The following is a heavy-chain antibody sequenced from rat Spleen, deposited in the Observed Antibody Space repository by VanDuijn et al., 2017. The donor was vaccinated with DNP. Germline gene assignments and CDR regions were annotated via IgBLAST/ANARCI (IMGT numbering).Heavy chain of an antibody. CDR3: ARSVRATSYYAMDA. V-gene: IGHV3-1*01. CDR1: GYSISRTY. J-gene: IGHJ4*01. Sequence: EVQLQESGPGLLKPSQSLSLTCSVTGYSISRTYWGWFRKFPGNKMEWIGHISYSGTTSYHPSLKSPISITRDTSKNQFFLQLRSVTTEDTATYYCARSVRATSYYAMDAWGQGTSVTVSS. D-gene: IGHD1-3*01. CDR2: ISYSGTT.